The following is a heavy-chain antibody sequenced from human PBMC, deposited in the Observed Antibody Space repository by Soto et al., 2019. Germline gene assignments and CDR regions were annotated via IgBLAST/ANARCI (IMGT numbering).Heavy chain of an antibody. CDR2: ISYDGSNK. Sequence: GSLRLSCAASGFTFSSYAMHWVRQAPGKGLEWVAVISYDGSNKYYADSVKGRFTISRDNSKNTLYLQMNSLRAEDTAVYYCARDFPTDCTNGVCYPDAFDIWGQGTMVTVSS. CDR1: GFTFSSYA. D-gene: IGHD2-8*01. V-gene: IGHV3-30-3*01. CDR3: ARDFPTDCTNGVCYPDAFDI. J-gene: IGHJ3*02.